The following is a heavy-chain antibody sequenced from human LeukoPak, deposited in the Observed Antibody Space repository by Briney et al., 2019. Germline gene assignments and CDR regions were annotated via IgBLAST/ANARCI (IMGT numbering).Heavy chain of an antibody. CDR3: ARRPIAARSFDY. CDR1: GGSISGSSDY. Sequence: SETLSLTCTVSGGSISGSSDYWGWIRQPPGKGLDWIGSLYSGGNTYYNPSLESRVTISVDTSKNQFSLKVRSVTAADTAVYYCARRPIAARSFDYWGQGTLVTVSS. J-gene: IGHJ4*02. CDR2: LYSGGNT. D-gene: IGHD6-6*01. V-gene: IGHV4-39*07.